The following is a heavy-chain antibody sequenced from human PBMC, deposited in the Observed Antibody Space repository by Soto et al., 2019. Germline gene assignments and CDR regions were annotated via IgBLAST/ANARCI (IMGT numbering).Heavy chain of an antibody. CDR3: ARVGDIVPDS. J-gene: IGHJ5*01. Sequence: QVQLQESGPGLVKPSQTLSLTCTVSGGSISSGGYYWSWIRQHPGKGLEWIGYIYYSGSTYYNPSLKSRVXTXXDTSKNQFSRKLSSVPAADTAVYYCARVGDIVPDSWGQGTLVTVSS. V-gene: IGHV4-31*03. CDR1: GGSISSGGYY. D-gene: IGHD2-15*01. CDR2: IYYSGST.